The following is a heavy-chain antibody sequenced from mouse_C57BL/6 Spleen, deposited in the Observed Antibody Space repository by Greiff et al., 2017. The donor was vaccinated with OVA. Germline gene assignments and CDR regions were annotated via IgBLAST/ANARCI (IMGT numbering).Heavy chain of an antibody. D-gene: IGHD1-1*01. Sequence: QVQLKESGAELAKPGASVKLSCKASGYTFTSYWMHWVKQRPGQGLEWIGYINPSSGYTKYNQKFKDKATLTADKSSSTAYIQLSSLSYCDSSVYYCSRGEDIYYGRIPFAYWGQVTLVTVSA. CDR1: GYTFTSYW. CDR3: SRGEDIYYGRIPFAY. V-gene: IGHV1-7*01. CDR2: INPSSGYT. J-gene: IGHJ3*01.